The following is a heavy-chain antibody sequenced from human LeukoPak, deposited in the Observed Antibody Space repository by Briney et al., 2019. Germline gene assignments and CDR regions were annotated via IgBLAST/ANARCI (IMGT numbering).Heavy chain of an antibody. CDR1: GFTFSDYW. D-gene: IGHD5-24*01. Sequence: GGSLRLSCAASGFTFSDYWMGWVRQAPGNGLEWVANINQAGSETFSVDSVKGRFTISRDNSENTLYLQMKSLRAEDTAVYYCARGDGYNFFDYWGQGTLVTVSS. CDR3: ARGDGYNFFDY. V-gene: IGHV3-7*03. CDR2: INQAGSET. J-gene: IGHJ4*02.